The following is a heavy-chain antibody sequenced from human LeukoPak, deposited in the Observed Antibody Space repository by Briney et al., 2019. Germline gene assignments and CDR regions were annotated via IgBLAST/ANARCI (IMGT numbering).Heavy chain of an antibody. Sequence: GGSLRLSCAASGFTFSSYARSWVRQAPGKGLEWVSAISGSGGSTYYADSVKGRFTISRDNSKNTLYLQMNSLRAEDTAVYYCAKASRGIQLWFEVYFDYWGQGTLVTVSS. CDR3: AKASRGIQLWFEVYFDY. V-gene: IGHV3-23*01. D-gene: IGHD5-18*01. CDR1: GFTFSSYA. J-gene: IGHJ4*02. CDR2: ISGSGGST.